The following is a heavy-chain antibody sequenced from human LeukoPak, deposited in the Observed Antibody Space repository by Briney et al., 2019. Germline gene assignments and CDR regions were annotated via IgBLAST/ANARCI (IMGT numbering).Heavy chain of an antibody. V-gene: IGHV3-48*02. D-gene: IGHD1-26*01. J-gene: IGHJ4*02. CDR2: ISSTSATM. CDR3: ARELSGSYGDGDY. Sequence: GGSLRLSCAGSGFTFSSYNMIWVRRAPGKGLEWLSYISSTSATMSYIDSVKGRFTISRVNAKNSLFLQMNSLRDEDTAVYYCARELSGSYGDGDYWGQGTLVTVSS. CDR1: GFTFSSYN.